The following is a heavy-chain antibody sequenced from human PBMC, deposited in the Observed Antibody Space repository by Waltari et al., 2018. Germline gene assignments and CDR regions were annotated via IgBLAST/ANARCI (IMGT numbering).Heavy chain of an antibody. Sequence: QQHLQESGPGLVKPSETLSLTCTVSGVSISRSNYYWGWIRQPPGKGLEWIGQISESGSTSYNPSLKSRVTISVDTSRNQISLNLYSVTAADAAVYYCARRENYNFWRDSFDVWSQGTVVTVSS. CDR1: GVSISRSNYY. V-gene: IGHV4-39*07. CDR2: ISESGST. J-gene: IGHJ3*01. CDR3: ARRENYNFWRDSFDV. D-gene: IGHD3-3*01.